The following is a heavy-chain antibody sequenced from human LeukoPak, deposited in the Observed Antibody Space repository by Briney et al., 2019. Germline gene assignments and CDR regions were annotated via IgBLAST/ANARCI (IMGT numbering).Heavy chain of an antibody. Sequence: GGSLRLSCAASEFTFSSYWMSWVRQAPGKGLEWVANIKQDGSEKYYVDSVKGRFTISRDNAKNSLYLQMNSLRAEDTAVYYCARGSGFDPWGQGTLVTVSS. CDR2: IKQDGSEK. V-gene: IGHV3-7*01. D-gene: IGHD2-15*01. CDR3: ARGSGFDP. J-gene: IGHJ5*02. CDR1: EFTFSSYW.